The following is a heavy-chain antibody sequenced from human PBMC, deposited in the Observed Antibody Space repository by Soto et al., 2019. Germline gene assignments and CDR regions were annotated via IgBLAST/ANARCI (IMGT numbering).Heavy chain of an antibody. CDR3: ARVESSWYYYYGMDV. J-gene: IGHJ6*02. CDR1: GFTFSSYE. Sequence: GSLRLSCAASGFTFSSYEMNWVRQAPGKGLEWVSYISSSGSTIYYADSVKGRFTISRDNAKNSLYLQMNSLRAEDTAVYYCARVESSWYYYYGMDVWGQGTTVTVSS. CDR2: ISSSGSTI. V-gene: IGHV3-48*03. D-gene: IGHD6-13*01.